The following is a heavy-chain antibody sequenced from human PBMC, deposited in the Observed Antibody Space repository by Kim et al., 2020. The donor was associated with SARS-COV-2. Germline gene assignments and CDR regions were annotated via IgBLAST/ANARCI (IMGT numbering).Heavy chain of an antibody. V-gene: IGHV1-46*01. Sequence: ASVKVSCKASRYTFTNYYIHWVRQAPGQGLEWMGIINPTGGYTDYAQKFQGRVTMTRDTSTSTMYMDLSGLTSEDTAVYYCARQPYSSSSWFDTWGQGTLVTVS. CDR2: INPTGGYT. CDR3: ARQPYSSSSWFDT. J-gene: IGHJ5*02. D-gene: IGHD6-6*01. CDR1: RYTFTNYY.